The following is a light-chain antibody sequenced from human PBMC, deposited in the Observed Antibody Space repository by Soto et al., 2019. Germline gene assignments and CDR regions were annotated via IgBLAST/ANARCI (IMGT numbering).Light chain of an antibody. CDR3: QQYGSSPS. J-gene: IGKJ3*01. V-gene: IGKV3-20*01. CDR2: GAS. CDR1: QSVSRSY. Sequence: ESVLTQSPGTLSLSPGERATLSCRASQSVSRSYLAWYQQKPGQAPRLLIYGASSRATGIPDRFSGSGSGTDFTLTISRLEPEDFAVYYCQQYGSSPSFGPGTKVDIK.